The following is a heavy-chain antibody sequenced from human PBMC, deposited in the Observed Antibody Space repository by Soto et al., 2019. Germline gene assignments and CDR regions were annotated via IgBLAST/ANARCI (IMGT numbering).Heavy chain of an antibody. CDR2: IKQDGSEK. V-gene: IGHV3-7*01. Sequence: GGSLRLSCAASGFTFSSYWMSWVRQAPGKGLEWVANIKQDGSEKYYVDSVKGRFTISRDNAKNSLYLQMNSLRAEDTAVYYCAREARWEQWLVNNDAFDIWGQGTMVTVSS. J-gene: IGHJ3*02. CDR3: AREARWEQWLVNNDAFDI. CDR1: GFTFSSYW. D-gene: IGHD6-19*01.